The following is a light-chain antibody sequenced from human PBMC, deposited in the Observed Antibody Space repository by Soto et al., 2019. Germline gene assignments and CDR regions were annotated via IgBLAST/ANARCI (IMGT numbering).Light chain of an antibody. J-gene: IGKJ4*01. CDR3: QQRSIWPT. Sequence: EVVLTQSPATLSLAPGERATLSCRASQSISSYLAWYQQKHGQAPRLLIYDASNRATGIPARFSGSGSGTDFTLTISSLEPEDFAVYYCQQRSIWPTFGGGTKVEIK. CDR2: DAS. V-gene: IGKV3-11*01. CDR1: QSISSY.